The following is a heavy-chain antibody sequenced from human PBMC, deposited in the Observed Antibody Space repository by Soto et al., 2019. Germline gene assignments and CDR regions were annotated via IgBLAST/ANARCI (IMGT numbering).Heavy chain of an antibody. CDR2: INPSGGST. J-gene: IGHJ4*02. CDR3: ARDYVGATPYFDY. Sequence: QVQLVQSGAEVKKPGASVKVSCKASGYTFTSYYMHWVRQAPGQGLEWMGIINPSGGSTSYAQESQGRVTITRDTSTSTVYRELSSLRSEDTAVYYCARDYVGATPYFDYWGQGTLVTVSS. D-gene: IGHD1-26*01. CDR1: GYTFTSYY. V-gene: IGHV1-46*01.